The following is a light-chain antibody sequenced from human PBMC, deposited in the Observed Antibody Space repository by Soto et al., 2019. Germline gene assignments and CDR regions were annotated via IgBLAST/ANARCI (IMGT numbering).Light chain of an antibody. Sequence: AIPMTQSPSSLSASVGERVTITCRASQGIRRDLGWYQQKPGKAPKLLIYAASSLQSGVPSRFSGSGSGTAFVLTISSLQPEDFATYYCLQDYTYPRTFGQGTKVEI. CDR3: LQDYTYPRT. CDR1: QGIRRD. V-gene: IGKV1-6*01. CDR2: AAS. J-gene: IGKJ1*01.